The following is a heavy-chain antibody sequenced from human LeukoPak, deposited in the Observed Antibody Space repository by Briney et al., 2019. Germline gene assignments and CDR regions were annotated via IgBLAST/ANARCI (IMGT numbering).Heavy chain of an antibody. J-gene: IGHJ5*02. CDR2: IKSDGSST. CDR3: ARDVRIGDFWSGYVNWFDP. CDR1: GFTFSSYW. Sequence: PGGSLRLSCAASGFTFSSYWMHRVRQAPGKGPVWVSRIKSDGSSTSYADSVKGRFTISRDNAKKSLYLQMNSLRAEDTAVYYCARDVRIGDFWSGYVNWFDPWGQGTLVTVSS. D-gene: IGHD3-3*01. V-gene: IGHV3-74*01.